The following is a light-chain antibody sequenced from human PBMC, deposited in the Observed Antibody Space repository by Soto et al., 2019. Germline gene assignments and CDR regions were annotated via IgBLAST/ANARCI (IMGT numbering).Light chain of an antibody. CDR3: QQYGSSPLT. V-gene: IGKV3-20*01. J-gene: IGKJ4*01. CDR1: QSVSASH. Sequence: EIVLTQSPGTLSLSPGDRAILSCRASQSVSASHLAWYQQKPGQAPRLLIYGASSRATGIPDRFSGSGSGTDFTLTISRLEPEDFAVYYCQQYGSSPLTFGGGTKVVIQ. CDR2: GAS.